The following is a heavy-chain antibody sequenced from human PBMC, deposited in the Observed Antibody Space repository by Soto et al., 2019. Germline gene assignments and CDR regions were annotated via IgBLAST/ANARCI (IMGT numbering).Heavy chain of an antibody. V-gene: IGHV3-30-3*01. J-gene: IGHJ6*02. CDR3: ARGVGGYCTNGVCYSYYGMGG. Sequence: GGSLRLSCAASGFTFSSYAMHCVRQAPGKGLEWVAVISYDGSNKYYADSVKGRFTISRDNSKNTLYLQMNSLRAEDTAVYYCARGVGGYCTNGVCYSYYGMGGWDQGTTV. CDR2: ISYDGSNK. D-gene: IGHD2-8*01. CDR1: GFTFSSYA.